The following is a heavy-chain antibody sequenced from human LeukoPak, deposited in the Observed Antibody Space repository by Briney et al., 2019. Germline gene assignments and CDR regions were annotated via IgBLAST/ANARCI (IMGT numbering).Heavy chain of an antibody. Sequence: SGGSLRLSCAASGFTFSSYSMNWVRQAPGKGLEWVSYISSSSSTIYYADSVKGRFTISRDNAKNSLYLQMNSLRAEDTAVYYCASQLIRGSSWYNRYDYWDQGTLVTVSS. CDR3: ASQLIRGSSWYNRYDY. J-gene: IGHJ4*02. D-gene: IGHD6-13*01. CDR2: ISSSSSTI. CDR1: GFTFSSYS. V-gene: IGHV3-48*01.